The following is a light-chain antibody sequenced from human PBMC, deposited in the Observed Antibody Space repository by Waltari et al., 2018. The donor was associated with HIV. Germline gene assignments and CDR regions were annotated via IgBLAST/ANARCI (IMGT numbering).Light chain of an antibody. CDR1: QSVNSN. CDR3: QHYNNWPPWT. Sequence: EILMTQSPATLSVSPGERATLSCRASQSVNSNLAWYQQKPGQAPRLLIYGASTRATDIPARFSGSGSGTEFTLTISSLQSEDFAGYYCQHYNNWPPWTFGQGTKVEIK. CDR2: GAS. V-gene: IGKV3-15*01. J-gene: IGKJ1*01.